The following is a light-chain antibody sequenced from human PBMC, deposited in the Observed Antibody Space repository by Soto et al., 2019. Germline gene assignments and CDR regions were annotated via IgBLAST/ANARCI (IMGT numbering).Light chain of an antibody. CDR2: EGS. J-gene: IGLJ2*01. V-gene: IGLV2-23*01. Sequence: QSVLTQPASVSGSPGQSITISCTGTSSDVGSYNLVSWYQQHPGKAPKLMIYEGSKRPSGVSNRFSGSKSGNTASLTSSGLQAEDEAEYYCCSYAGSSTVVVGGGTKLTVL. CDR1: SSDVGSYNL. CDR3: CSYAGSSTVV.